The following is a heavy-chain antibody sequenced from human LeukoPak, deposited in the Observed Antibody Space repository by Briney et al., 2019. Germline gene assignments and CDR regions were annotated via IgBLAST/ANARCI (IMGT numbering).Heavy chain of an antibody. V-gene: IGHV1-46*01. J-gene: IGHJ6*02. CDR2: INPSGGST. D-gene: IGHD1-26*01. CDR1: GYTFTSYY. CDR3: ATEIVGARGMDV. Sequence: ASVKVSCKASGYTFTSYYMHWVRQAPGQGLEWMGIINPSGGSTSYAQKFQGRVTMTRDTSTSTVYMELSSLRSEDTAVYYCATEIVGARGMDVWGQGTTVTVSS.